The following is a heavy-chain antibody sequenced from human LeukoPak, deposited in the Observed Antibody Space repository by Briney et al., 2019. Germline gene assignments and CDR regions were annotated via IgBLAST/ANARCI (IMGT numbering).Heavy chain of an antibody. CDR2: ISGSGGST. Sequence: GGSLILSCAASGFTFSSYAMSWVRQAPGKGLEWVSAISGSGGSTFYPDSVKGRFTISRDNSKNTLYLQMNSLRAEDTAVYYCAKLTVATILNAEGGPDYWGQGTLVTVSS. CDR1: GFTFSSYA. J-gene: IGHJ4*02. D-gene: IGHD5-12*01. V-gene: IGHV3-23*01. CDR3: AKLTVATILNAEGGPDY.